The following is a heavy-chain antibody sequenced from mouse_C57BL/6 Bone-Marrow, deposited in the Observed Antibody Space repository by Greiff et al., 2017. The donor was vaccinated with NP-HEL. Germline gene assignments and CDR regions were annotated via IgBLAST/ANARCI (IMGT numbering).Heavy chain of an antibody. J-gene: IGHJ2*01. CDR1: GYTFTSYW. CDR3: ARVYGNWGYFDY. D-gene: IGHD2-1*01. Sequence: QVQLKQPGAELVKPGASVKMSCKASGYTFTSYWITWVKQRPGQGLEWIGDIYPGSGSTNYNEKFKSKATLTVDTSSSTAYMQLSSLTSEDSAVYYCARVYGNWGYFDYWGQGTTLTVSS. CDR2: IYPGSGST. V-gene: IGHV1-55*01.